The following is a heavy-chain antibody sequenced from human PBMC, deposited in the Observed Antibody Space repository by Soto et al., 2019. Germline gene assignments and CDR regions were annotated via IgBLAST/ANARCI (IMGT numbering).Heavy chain of an antibody. D-gene: IGHD5-12*01. CDR3: AVSYVDIVATIDNMDV. Sequence: GGSLGLSCAACGFTFRSYSMNWVRQAPGKGLEWVSYISSSSSTIYYAESVKGRFTISRDNAKNSLYLQMNSLRDEDTAVYYCAVSYVDIVATIDNMDVWGQGTTVTVSS. V-gene: IGHV3-48*02. J-gene: IGHJ6*02. CDR2: ISSSSSTI. CDR1: GFTFRSYS.